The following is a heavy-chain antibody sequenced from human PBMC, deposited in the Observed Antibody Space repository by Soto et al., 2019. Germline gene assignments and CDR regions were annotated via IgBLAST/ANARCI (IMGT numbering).Heavy chain of an antibody. CDR1: GGSISSSSYY. V-gene: IGHV4-39*07. CDR3: ARDRELERQYYYAMDV. D-gene: IGHD1-1*01. J-gene: IGHJ6*02. CDR2: IHYSGST. Sequence: SETLSLTCTVSGGSISSSSYYWGWIRQPPGKGLEWIGSIHYSGSTYYNPSLKSRITISVDTSKNQFSLKLSSVTAADTAVYYCARDRELERQYYYAMDVWGQGTTVTVSS.